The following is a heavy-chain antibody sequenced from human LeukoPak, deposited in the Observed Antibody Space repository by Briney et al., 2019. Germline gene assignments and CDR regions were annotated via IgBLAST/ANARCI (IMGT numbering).Heavy chain of an antibody. V-gene: IGHV4-39*01. CDR2: IYYSGST. CDR1: GGSISSTSFH. Sequence: SETLSLTCTVSGGSISSTSFHWGWIRQPPGEGLEWIGSIYYSGSTYYNPSLKSRVTISVDTSKNQFSLKLSSVTAADTAVYYCARLLGSDSKVDYWGQGTLVTVSS. J-gene: IGHJ4*02. CDR3: ARLLGSDSKVDY. D-gene: IGHD4-11*01.